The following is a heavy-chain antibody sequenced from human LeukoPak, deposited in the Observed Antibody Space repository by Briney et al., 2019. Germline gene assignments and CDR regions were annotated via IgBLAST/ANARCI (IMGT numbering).Heavy chain of an antibody. Sequence: GGSLRLSRAASGFTFITYSMNWVRQAPGKGLEWVSSISSSTSYIYYADSVKGRFTISRDNAKNSLYLQMNSLRAEDTAVYYCARDLHGDYAFDYWGQGTLVTVSS. CDR3: ARDLHGDYAFDY. CDR1: GFTFITYS. D-gene: IGHD4-17*01. CDR2: ISSSTSYI. J-gene: IGHJ4*02. V-gene: IGHV3-21*01.